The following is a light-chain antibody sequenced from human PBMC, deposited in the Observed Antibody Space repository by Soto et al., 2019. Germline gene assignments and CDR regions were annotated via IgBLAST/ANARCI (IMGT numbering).Light chain of an antibody. J-gene: IGKJ1*01. CDR1: QSISSY. Sequence: DIQMTQSPSSVSASVGDRVTITCRASQSISSYLNWYQQKPGKAPNLLIYAASSLQSGVPSRFSGSGSGTDFTLTISSLQPEDFATYYCQQSYSTPRTFGQGTKVDVK. CDR2: AAS. V-gene: IGKV1-39*01. CDR3: QQSYSTPRT.